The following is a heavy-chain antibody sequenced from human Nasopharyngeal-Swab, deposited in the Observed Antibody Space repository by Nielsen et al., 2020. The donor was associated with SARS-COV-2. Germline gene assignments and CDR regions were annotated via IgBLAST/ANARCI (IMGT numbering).Heavy chain of an antibody. CDR1: GYSFVNHW. V-gene: IGHV5-51*01. D-gene: IGHD5-24*01. CDR3: ARRAARDGYNYEVDP. CDR2: VYPGNSEI. J-gene: IGHJ5*02. Sequence: GESLKISCMASGYSFVNHWIGWVRQKPGKGPEWMGMVYPGNSEIAYNPSFQGQVTISADKSINTAYLQWSSLRASDTAIYFCARRAARDGYNYEVDPWGQGTLVTVSS.